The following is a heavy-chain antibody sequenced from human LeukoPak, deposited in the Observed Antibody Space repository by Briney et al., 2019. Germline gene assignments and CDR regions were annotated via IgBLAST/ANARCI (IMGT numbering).Heavy chain of an antibody. D-gene: IGHD2-8*01. CDR1: GVSISRYF. CDR2: IYNSDTT. V-gene: IGHV4-4*07. Sequence: PSETLSLTCTVSGVSISRYFWSWIRQPAGKGLEWIGRIYNSDTTNYNPSLESRLTMSVDTSKNQISLKLSSVTAADTAVYFCARDDLVYTVHYGMDVWGRGTMVTVSS. CDR3: ARDDLVYTVHYGMDV. J-gene: IGHJ6*02.